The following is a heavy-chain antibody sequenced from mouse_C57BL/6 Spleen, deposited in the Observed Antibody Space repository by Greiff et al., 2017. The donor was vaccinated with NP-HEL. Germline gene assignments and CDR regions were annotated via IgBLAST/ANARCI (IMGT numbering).Heavy chain of an antibody. CDR2: ITPSSGYT. CDR3: ARGDSSGLAWFAY. J-gene: IGHJ3*01. D-gene: IGHD3-2*02. CDR1: GYTFTSYW. V-gene: IGHV1-7*01. Sequence: VQLQQSGAELAKPGASVKLSCKASGYTFTSYWMHWVTQRPGQGLEWIGYITPSSGYTKYNQKFKDKATLTADKSSSTAYMQLSSLTYEDSAVYYCARGDSSGLAWFAYWGQGTLVTVSA.